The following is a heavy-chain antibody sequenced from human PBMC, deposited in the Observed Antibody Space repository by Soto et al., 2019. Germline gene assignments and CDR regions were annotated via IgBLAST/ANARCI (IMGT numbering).Heavy chain of an antibody. CDR3: VRTSLVVAAATREDY. CDR1: GFTFSSYW. V-gene: IGHV3-74*01. CDR2: INSDGSST. Sequence: EVKLLESGGGLVQPGGSLRLSCAASGFTFSSYWMHWVRQAPGKGLVWVSRINSDGSSTSYADSVKGRFTISRDNAKNTLYLQMNSLRAEDTAVYYCVRTSLVVAAATREDYWGQGTLVTVSS. D-gene: IGHD2-15*01. J-gene: IGHJ4*02.